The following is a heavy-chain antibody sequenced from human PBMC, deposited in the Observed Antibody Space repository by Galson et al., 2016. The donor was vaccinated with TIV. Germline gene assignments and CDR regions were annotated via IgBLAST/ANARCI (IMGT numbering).Heavy chain of an antibody. J-gene: IGHJ4*02. CDR2: ISYDGSNK. Sequence: SLRLSCAASGFTFSIYAMHWVRHAPGKGLEWVGLISYDGSNKWYADSVKGRFTISRDNSKNTLYLQMNSLRVEDTAVYYCAKVGARGYGDYPYYLAYWGQGTLVTVSS. D-gene: IGHD4-17*01. CDR1: GFTFSIYA. CDR3: AKVGARGYGDYPYYLAY. V-gene: IGHV3-30*18.